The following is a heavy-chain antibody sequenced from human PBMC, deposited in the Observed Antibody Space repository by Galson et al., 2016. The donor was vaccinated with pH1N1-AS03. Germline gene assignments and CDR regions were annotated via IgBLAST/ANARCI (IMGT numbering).Heavy chain of an antibody. D-gene: IGHD2/OR15-2a*01. V-gene: IGHV1-69*13. CDR1: GGTFATFA. Sequence: SVKVSCKASGGTFATFAVSWVRQARGQGLEWMGGIIPLSGTTNYAQKFQGRLTITADDSTGTASMELSSLTSDDTAVYYCASDRYRDTSTDFYESAYWGQGTLVTVSS. J-gene: IGHJ4*02. CDR3: ASDRYRDTSTDFYESAY. CDR2: IIPLSGTT.